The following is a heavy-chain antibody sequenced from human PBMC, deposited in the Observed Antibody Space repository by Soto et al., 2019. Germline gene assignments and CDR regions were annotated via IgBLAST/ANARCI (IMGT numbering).Heavy chain of an antibody. V-gene: IGHV3-30*18. J-gene: IGHJ5*02. CDR2: ISYDGIQK. CDR3: AKEPPGGWNWFDN. D-gene: IGHD6-19*01. CDR1: GFTFRTYG. Sequence: QVQLVESGGGVVQPGRSLRLSCAASGFTFRTYGMHWVRQAPGKGLEWVAAISYDGIQKYYADSVKGRFTISRDSAKNTVYLEMNSLSIEDAAVYYCAKEPPGGWNWFDNWGQGTLVTVSS.